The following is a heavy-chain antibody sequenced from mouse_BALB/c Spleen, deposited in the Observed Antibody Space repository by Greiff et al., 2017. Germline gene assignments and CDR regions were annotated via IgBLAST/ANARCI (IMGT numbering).Heavy chain of an antibody. Sequence: DVHLVESGGGLVKPGGSLKLSCAASGFAFSSYDMSWVRQTPEKRLEWVAYISSGGGSTYYPDTVKGRFTISRDNAKNTLYLQMSSLKSEDTAMYYCARHVGEGYFDYWGQGTTLTVSS. J-gene: IGHJ2*01. CDR1: GFAFSSYD. CDR2: ISSGGGST. V-gene: IGHV5-12-1*01. CDR3: ARHVGEGYFDY.